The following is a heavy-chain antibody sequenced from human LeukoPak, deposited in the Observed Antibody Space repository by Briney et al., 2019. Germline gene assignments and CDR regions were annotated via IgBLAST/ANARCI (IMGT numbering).Heavy chain of an antibody. CDR1: GFTFSSYG. Sequence: GGSLRLSCAASGFTFSSYGMHWVRQAPGKGLEWVAVIWYDGSNKYYEDPVKGRFTIPRDNSKNTLYLQMNSLRAEDTAVYYCARDWGSGNSYYFDYWGQGTLVTVSS. D-gene: IGHD3-10*01. CDR3: ARDWGSGNSYYFDY. J-gene: IGHJ4*02. CDR2: IWYDGSNK. V-gene: IGHV3-33*01.